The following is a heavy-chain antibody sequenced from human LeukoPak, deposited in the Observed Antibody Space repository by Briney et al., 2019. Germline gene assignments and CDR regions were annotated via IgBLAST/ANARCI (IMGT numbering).Heavy chain of an antibody. J-gene: IGHJ4*02. Sequence: ASVKVSCKASGYTFTSYDINWVRQATGQGLEWMGWMNPNSGNTGYAQKFQGRVTMTRNTSISTAYMELSSLRSEDTAVYYCARVPAGYILGDYWGQGTLVTVSS. V-gene: IGHV1-8*01. CDR2: MNPNSGNT. CDR1: GYTFTSYD. CDR3: ARVPAGYILGDY. D-gene: IGHD3-9*01.